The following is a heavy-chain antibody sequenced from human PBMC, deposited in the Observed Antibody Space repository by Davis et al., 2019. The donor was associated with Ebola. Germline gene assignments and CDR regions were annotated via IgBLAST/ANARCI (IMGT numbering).Heavy chain of an antibody. D-gene: IGHD2-2*01. V-gene: IGHV3-33*01. CDR2: LWYDGSKK. CDR1: GFTFRSYG. Sequence: GESLKISCAASGFTFRSYGMHWVRQAPGKGLEWGAVLWYDGSKKYYADSVKGRFTISRDNSKNNLYLQMNSLRAEDTAVYYCARVPSDIVVLPAAIYYYYFMDVWGKGTTVTVSS. CDR3: ARVPSDIVVLPAAIYYYYFMDV. J-gene: IGHJ6*03.